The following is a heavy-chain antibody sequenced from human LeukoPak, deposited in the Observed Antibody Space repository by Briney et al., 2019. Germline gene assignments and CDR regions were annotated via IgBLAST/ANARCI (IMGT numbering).Heavy chain of an antibody. V-gene: IGHV3-74*03. J-gene: IGHJ1*01. CDR2: ISTDGRST. D-gene: IGHD7-27*01. Sequence: GGSLRLSCAASGFTFGSYWMHWVRQAPGKGLVWVSRISTDGRSTTYADSVKGRFTISRDNAKDTLYLQMNSLRAEDTAMYYCARKLGWESPFQHCGQGTLVTVSS. CDR3: ARKLGWESPFQH. CDR1: GFTFGSYW.